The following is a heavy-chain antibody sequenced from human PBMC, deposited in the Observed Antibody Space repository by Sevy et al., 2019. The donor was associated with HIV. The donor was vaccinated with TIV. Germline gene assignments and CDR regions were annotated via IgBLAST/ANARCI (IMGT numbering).Heavy chain of an antibody. CDR1: GYTFTSYG. Sequence: ASVMVSCKASGYTFTSYGISWVRQAPGQGLEWMGWISAYNGNTNYAQKLQGRVTMTTDTSTSTAYMELRSLRSDDTAVYYCARVGYDILTGYYNRWFDPWGQGTLVTVSS. J-gene: IGHJ5*02. CDR3: ARVGYDILTGYYNRWFDP. D-gene: IGHD3-9*01. CDR2: ISAYNGNT. V-gene: IGHV1-18*04.